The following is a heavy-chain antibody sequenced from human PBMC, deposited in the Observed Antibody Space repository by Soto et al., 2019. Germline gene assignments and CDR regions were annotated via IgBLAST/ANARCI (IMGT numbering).Heavy chain of an antibody. CDR1: GGTFSSYD. CDR3: ARRAETNGWNGFGADKYYFDF. J-gene: IGHJ4*02. Sequence: GASVKVSCKASGGTFSSYDIYWVRQATGQGLEWMGWMNPNTGNSGYAQKFQGRVTVTSDTSINTVYMELSSLRPEDTAVYYCARRAETNGWNGFGADKYYFDFWGQGTLVTVSS. CDR2: MNPNTGNS. D-gene: IGHD1-1*01. V-gene: IGHV1-8*01.